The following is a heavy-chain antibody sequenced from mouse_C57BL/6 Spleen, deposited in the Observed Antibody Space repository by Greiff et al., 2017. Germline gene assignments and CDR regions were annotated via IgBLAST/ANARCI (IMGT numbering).Heavy chain of an antibody. V-gene: IGHV1-82*01. J-gene: IGHJ3*01. CDR1: GYAFSSSW. CDR2: IYPGDGDT. Sequence: VQLQQSGPELVKPGASVKISCKASGYAFSSSWMNWVKQRPGKGLEWIGRIYPGDGDTNYNGKFKGKATLTADKSSSTAYMQLSSLTSEDSAVYFCARGGGYYSNYDWFAYWGQGTLVTVSA. CDR3: ARGGGYYSNYDWFAY. D-gene: IGHD2-5*01.